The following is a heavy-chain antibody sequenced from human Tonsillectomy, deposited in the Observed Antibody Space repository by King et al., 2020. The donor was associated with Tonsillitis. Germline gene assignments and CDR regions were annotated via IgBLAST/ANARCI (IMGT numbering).Heavy chain of an antibody. CDR3: ARDSVTTRSKYYYHGMDV. Sequence: VQLQESGPGLVKPSETLSLTCTVSGDYVSSGSYYWSWIRQPPRKGLEWIGYIYYSGSTNYNPSLKSRVTISVDTSKNQFSLKLSSVTAADTAVYYCARDSVTTRSKYYYHGMDVWGQGTTVTVSS. CDR2: IYYSGST. CDR1: GDYVSSGSYY. V-gene: IGHV4-61*01. J-gene: IGHJ6*02. D-gene: IGHD4-17*01.